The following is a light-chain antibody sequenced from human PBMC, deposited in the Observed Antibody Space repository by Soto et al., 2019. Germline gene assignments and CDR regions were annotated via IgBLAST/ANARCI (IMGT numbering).Light chain of an antibody. Sequence: QSVLTQAPSASGAPRQRVTMSCSGSSSNIGTNTVNWYQQLPGAPPKFLIYDNYRRPSGVPDRFSGSQSGTSASLAISGLQFEDEADYYCSAWDDSLNRPVFGGGTKLTVL. CDR2: DNY. V-gene: IGLV1-44*01. CDR3: SAWDDSLNRPV. CDR1: SSNIGTNT. J-gene: IGLJ2*01.